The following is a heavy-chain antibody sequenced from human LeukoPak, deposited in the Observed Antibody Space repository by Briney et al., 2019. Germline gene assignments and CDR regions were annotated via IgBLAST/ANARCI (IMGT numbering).Heavy chain of an antibody. D-gene: IGHD3-10*01. J-gene: IGHJ6*03. CDR1: GFTFSSYW. CDR3: ARADYGSGLVYYYYMDV. Sequence: GGSLRLSCAASGFTFSSYWMSWVRQAPGKGLEWVANIKQDGSEKYYVDSKNSLYLQMNSLRAEDTAVYYCARADYGSGLVYYYYMDVWGKGTTVTVSS. CDR2: IKQDGSEK. V-gene: IGHV3-7*01.